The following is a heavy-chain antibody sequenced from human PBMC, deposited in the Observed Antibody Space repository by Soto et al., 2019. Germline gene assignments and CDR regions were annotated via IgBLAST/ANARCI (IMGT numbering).Heavy chain of an antibody. Sequence: XGSLRLSCSAAGFTFSSYAMSWVRQAPGKGLDWVSAISGSGGSTYYADSVKGRFTISRDNSKNTLYLQMNSLRAEDAAVYYCAKYNYSGSYPGAFDTWGQGTMVTVSS. CDR1: GFTFSSYA. D-gene: IGHD1-26*01. CDR2: ISGSGGST. J-gene: IGHJ3*02. CDR3: AKYNYSGSYPGAFDT. V-gene: IGHV3-23*01.